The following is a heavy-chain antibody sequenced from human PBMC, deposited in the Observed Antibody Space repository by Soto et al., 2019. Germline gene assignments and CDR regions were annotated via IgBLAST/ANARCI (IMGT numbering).Heavy chain of an antibody. CDR1: GFTFSNYG. J-gene: IGHJ4*02. V-gene: IGHV3-30*18. D-gene: IGHD6-13*01. Sequence: QVQLVESGGGVVQPGRSLRLSCAASGFTFSNYGMHWVRQAPGKGLEWVAVISYDGTNKYYADSVRARFTISRENSKTTLYLQMNTLRAEDTAVYYCANDWGMYSSSWSHFDCWGQGTLVTVSS. CDR2: ISYDGTNK. CDR3: ANDWGMYSSSWSHFDC.